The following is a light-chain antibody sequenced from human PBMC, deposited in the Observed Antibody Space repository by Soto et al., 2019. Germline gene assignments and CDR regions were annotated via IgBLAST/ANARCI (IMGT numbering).Light chain of an antibody. CDR2: AAS. Sequence: DIQMTQSPSSLSASVEDRVIITCRASQSISNHLNWYQQKPGKAPKLLIFAASSLQSGVPSRFSGSRSGPDFTLTISSLQPEDFATYYCQQSYSTPITFGQGTRLET. J-gene: IGKJ5*01. CDR1: QSISNH. V-gene: IGKV1-39*01. CDR3: QQSYSTPIT.